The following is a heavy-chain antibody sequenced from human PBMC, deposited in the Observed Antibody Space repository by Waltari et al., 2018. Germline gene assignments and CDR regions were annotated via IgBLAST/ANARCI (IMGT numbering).Heavy chain of an antibody. V-gene: IGHV3-64*01. CDR1: GFPFSSYF. CDR2: ISGNGGST. CDR3: ARGSRRVTLWGGMDV. Sequence: EVQLVESGGGLVQPGVSLRLSCAASGFPFSSYFMHWVRQAPGKGLEYVSAISGNGGSTYYANSVKGRVTISRDNSKNTLYLQLGSLRPEDMAIYYCARGSRRVTLWGGMDVWGQGTTVTVSS. D-gene: IGHD2-21*02. J-gene: IGHJ6*02.